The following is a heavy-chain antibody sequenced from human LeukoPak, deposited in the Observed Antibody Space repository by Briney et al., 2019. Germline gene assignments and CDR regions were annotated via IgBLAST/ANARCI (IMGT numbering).Heavy chain of an antibody. CDR3: ARVLREQDFDY. D-gene: IGHD1-26*01. CDR2: ISAYNGNT. Sequence: GASVKVSCKASGYTFTSYGISWVRQAPGQGLELMGWISAYNGNTNYAQKLQGRVTMTTNTSTSTAYMELRSLRSDDTAVYYCARVLREQDFDYWGQGTLVTVSS. CDR1: GYTFTSYG. V-gene: IGHV1-18*01. J-gene: IGHJ4*02.